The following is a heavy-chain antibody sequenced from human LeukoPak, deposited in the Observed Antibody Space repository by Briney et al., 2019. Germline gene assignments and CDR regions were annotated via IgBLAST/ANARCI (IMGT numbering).Heavy chain of an antibody. CDR2: IYYSGST. J-gene: IGHJ4*02. V-gene: IGHV4-59*01. D-gene: IGHD6-19*01. CDR3: ARALSSGWPNTFDY. Sequence: SETLSLTCTVSGGSISSYYWSWIRQPPGKGLEWIGYIYYSGSTNYNPSLKSRVTISVDTSKNQFSLKLSSVTAADTAVYYCARALSSGWPNTFDYWGQGILVTVSS. CDR1: GGSISSYY.